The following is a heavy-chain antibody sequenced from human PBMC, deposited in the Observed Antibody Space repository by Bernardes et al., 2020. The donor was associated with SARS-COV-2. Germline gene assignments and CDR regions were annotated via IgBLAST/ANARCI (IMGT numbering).Heavy chain of an antibody. J-gene: IGHJ4*02. CDR3: ARSKAGGY. V-gene: IGHV3-7*01. CDR1: GFTFSASW. Sequence: GGSLRLSCLASGFTFSASWMSWVRQRPGRGLEWVANLNLDASEWHYVDSVKGRFTISRDNAKNSVFMQMDSLRGDDTAVYFCARSKAGGYWGQGALATVSS. D-gene: IGHD3-10*01. CDR2: LNLDASEW.